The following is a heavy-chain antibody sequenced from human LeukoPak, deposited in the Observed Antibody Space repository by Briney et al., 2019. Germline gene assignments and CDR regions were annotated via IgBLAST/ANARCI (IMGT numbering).Heavy chain of an antibody. CDR3: AHRDLSGSFTY. Sequence: SGPTLVNPTQTLTLTCNFSGFSLSTSGVSVGWIRQTPGKALEWLVLIYLDDDKRYSPSLKSRLTITKDTSKNQVVLTLTNMDPVDTATYYCAHRDLSGSFTYWGQGTLVTVSS. CDR2: IYLDDDK. CDR1: GFSLSTSGVS. J-gene: IGHJ4*02. V-gene: IGHV2-5*02. D-gene: IGHD5-12*01.